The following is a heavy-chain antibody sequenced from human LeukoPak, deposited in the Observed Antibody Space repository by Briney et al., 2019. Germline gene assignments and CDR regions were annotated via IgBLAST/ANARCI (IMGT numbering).Heavy chain of an antibody. Sequence: GGSLRLSCAASGFTFGSYWMSWVRQAPGKGLEWVANIKQDGSEKYYVDSVKGRFTISRDNAKNSLYLQMNSLRAEDTAVYYCATDREWRSLDYWGQGTLVTVSS. CDR1: GFTFGSYW. J-gene: IGHJ4*02. D-gene: IGHD2-8*01. CDR2: IKQDGSEK. CDR3: ATDREWRSLDY. V-gene: IGHV3-7*01.